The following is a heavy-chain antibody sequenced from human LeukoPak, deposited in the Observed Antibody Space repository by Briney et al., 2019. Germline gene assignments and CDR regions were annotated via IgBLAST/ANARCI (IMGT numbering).Heavy chain of an antibody. CDR3: ARRTGTTFGWFDP. CDR2: IYPGDSDT. J-gene: IGHJ5*02. CDR1: GYSLTSYW. D-gene: IGHD1-7*01. Sequence: GESLKISCRGSGYSLTSYWIGWVRQMPGKGLEWMGIIYPGDSDTRYSPSFQGQVTISADKSISTAYLQWSSLKASDTAMYYCARRTGTTFGWFDPWGQGTLVTVSS. V-gene: IGHV5-51*01.